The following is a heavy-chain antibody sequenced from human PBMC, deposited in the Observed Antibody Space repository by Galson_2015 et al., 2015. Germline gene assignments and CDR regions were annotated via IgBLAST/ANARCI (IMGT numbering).Heavy chain of an antibody. CDR1: GYTLTELS. V-gene: IGHV1-24*01. CDR2: FDPEDGET. CDR3: ATGDRVVVAATYYYYYGMDV. D-gene: IGHD2-15*01. J-gene: IGHJ6*02. Sequence: SVKVSCKVSGYTLTELSMHWVRQAPGKGLEWMGGFDPEDGETIYAQKFQGRVTMTEDTSTDTAYMELSSLRSEDTAVYYCATGDRVVVAATYYYYYGMDVWGQGTTVTVSS.